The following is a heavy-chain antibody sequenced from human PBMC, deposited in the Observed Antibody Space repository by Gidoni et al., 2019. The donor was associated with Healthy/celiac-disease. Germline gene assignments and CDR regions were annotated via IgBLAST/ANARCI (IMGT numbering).Heavy chain of an antibody. Sequence: QVQLVESGGVVVQPGRSLRLSCAASGFPFSSYGMPWVRQAPGTGLEWVEVIRYDGSDKYYADSVKGRFTISRDNSKNTLYLQMNSLRAEDTAVYYCARDLMTMIVVVPNPLRENAFDIWGQGTMVTVSS. J-gene: IGHJ3*02. CDR2: IRYDGSDK. V-gene: IGHV3-33*01. CDR3: ARDLMTMIVVVPNPLRENAFDI. CDR1: GFPFSSYG. D-gene: IGHD3-22*01.